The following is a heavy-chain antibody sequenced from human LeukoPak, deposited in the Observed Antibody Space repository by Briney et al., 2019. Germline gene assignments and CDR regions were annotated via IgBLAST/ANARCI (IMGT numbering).Heavy chain of an antibody. Sequence: PSQTLSLTCTVSGGSISSGSYYWSWIRQPAGKGLEWIGRIYTSGSTNYNPSLKSRVTISVDTSKNQFSLKLSSVTAADTAVYYCARSSRSTETAFDIWGQGTMVAVSS. J-gene: IGHJ3*02. V-gene: IGHV4-61*02. CDR1: GGSISSGSYY. CDR3: ARSSRSTETAFDI. CDR2: IYTSGST. D-gene: IGHD5/OR15-5a*01.